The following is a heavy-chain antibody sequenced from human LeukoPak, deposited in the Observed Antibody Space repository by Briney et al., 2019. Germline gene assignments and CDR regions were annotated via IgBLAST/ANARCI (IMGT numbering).Heavy chain of an antibody. J-gene: IGHJ4*02. CDR3: ARGVAMANTGYYFDY. CDR2: INPSGGST. V-gene: IGHV1-46*01. D-gene: IGHD6-19*01. Sequence: GASVKVSCKASGYTFTSYYMHWVRQAPGQGLEWMGIINPSGGSTSYAQKFQGRVTMTRDTSTSTVYMELRGLRSDDTAVYYCARGVAMANTGYYFDYWGQGTLVTVSS. CDR1: GYTFTSYY.